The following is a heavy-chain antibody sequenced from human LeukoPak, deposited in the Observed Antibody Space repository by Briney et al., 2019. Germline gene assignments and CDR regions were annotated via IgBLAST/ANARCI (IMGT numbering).Heavy chain of an antibody. Sequence: SQTLSLTCTVSGGSIRSGDYYWSWIRQPPGKGLEWIGEINHSGSTNYNPSLKSRVTISVDTSKNQFSLKLSSVTAADTAVYYCARALLWSGYSIDYWGQGTLVTVSS. CDR2: INHSGST. CDR3: ARALLWSGYSIDY. V-gene: IGHV4-30-4*08. D-gene: IGHD3-3*01. CDR1: GGSIRSGDYY. J-gene: IGHJ4*02.